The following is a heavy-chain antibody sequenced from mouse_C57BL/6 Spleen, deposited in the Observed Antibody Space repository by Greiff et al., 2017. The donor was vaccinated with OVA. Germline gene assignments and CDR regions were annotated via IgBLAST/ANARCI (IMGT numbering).Heavy chain of an antibody. D-gene: IGHD2-4*01. CDR1: GYTFTSYG. CDR2: IYPRSGNT. CDR3: AKAGYDYDDY. J-gene: IGHJ2*01. Sequence: QVQLKESGAELARPGASVKLSCKASGYTFTSYGISWVKQRTGQGLEWIGEIYPRSGNTYYNEKFKGKATLTADKSSSTAYMELRSLTSEDSAVYFCAKAGYDYDDYWGQGTTLTVSS. V-gene: IGHV1-81*01.